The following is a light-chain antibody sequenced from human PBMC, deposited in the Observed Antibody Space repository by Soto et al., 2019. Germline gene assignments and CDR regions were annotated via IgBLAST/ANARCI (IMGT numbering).Light chain of an antibody. CDR2: EVT. CDR1: RSDVGGYDY. J-gene: IGLJ1*01. CDR3: SSHTSGSTRV. Sequence: QSALTQPASVSGSPGQSIAISCTGTRSDVGGYDYVSWYQQQPDKAPKLMIYEVTKRPSGVSNRFSGSKSGNTASLTISGLQSEDEADYYCSSHTSGSTRVFGTGT. V-gene: IGLV2-14*01.